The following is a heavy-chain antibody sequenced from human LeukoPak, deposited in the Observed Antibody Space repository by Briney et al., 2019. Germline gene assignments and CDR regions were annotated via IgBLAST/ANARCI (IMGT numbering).Heavy chain of an antibody. Sequence: PSETLSLTCTVSGGSISSYYWSWIRQPAGKGLQWIGRIYSSGSTNYNPSLKSRVTMSVDTSKNQFSLRLSSVTAADTAVYYCARPMVRGVNDAFDIWGQGTMVTVSS. CDR2: IYSSGST. J-gene: IGHJ3*02. CDR3: ARPMVRGVNDAFDI. CDR1: GGSISSYY. V-gene: IGHV4-4*07. D-gene: IGHD3-10*01.